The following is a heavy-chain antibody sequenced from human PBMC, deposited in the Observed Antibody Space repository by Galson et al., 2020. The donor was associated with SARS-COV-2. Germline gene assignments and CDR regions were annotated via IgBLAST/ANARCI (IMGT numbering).Heavy chain of an antibody. D-gene: IGHD5-12*01. CDR2: IYYSGST. J-gene: IGHJ4*02. V-gene: IGHV4-59*08. Sequence: ETSETLSLTCTVSGGSISSYYWSWIRQPPGKGLEWIGYIYYSGSTNYNPSLKSRVTISVDTSKNQFSLKLSSVTAADTAVYYCARHRQAWLQATGAYFDYWGQGTLVTVSS. CDR3: ARHRQAWLQATGAYFDY. CDR1: GGSISSYY.